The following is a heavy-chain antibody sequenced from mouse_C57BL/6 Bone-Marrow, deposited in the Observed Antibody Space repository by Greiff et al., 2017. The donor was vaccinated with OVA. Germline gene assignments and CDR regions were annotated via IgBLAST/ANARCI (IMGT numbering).Heavy chain of an antibody. CDR3: ARGAFYGSSFYWYVDG. CDR1: GYTFTTYP. CDR2: FHPYNDDT. J-gene: IGHJ1*03. V-gene: IGHV1-47*01. Sequence: VQLQQSGAELVKPGASVKMSCKASGYTFTTYPIEWMKQNHGKSLEWIGNFHPYNDDTKYNEKFKGKATLAVEKSSSTVYLELSRLTSDDSAVYYCARGAFYGSSFYWYVDGWGTGTTVTVSS. D-gene: IGHD1-1*01.